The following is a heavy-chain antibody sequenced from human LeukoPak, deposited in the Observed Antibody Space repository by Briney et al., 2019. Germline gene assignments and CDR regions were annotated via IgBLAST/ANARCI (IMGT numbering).Heavy chain of an antibody. CDR1: GFTFKNYR. CDR2: MKDDGNEI. CDR3: ARNRATNDY. J-gene: IGHJ4*02. Sequence: AGGSLRLSCTASGFTFKNYRVTWVRQAPGKGLEWVASMKDDGNEIQYVDSVKGRFTISRDNAKNSLYLQMNNLRAEDTAVYYCARNRATNDYWGQGTLVTVSS. V-gene: IGHV3-7*01. D-gene: IGHD1-26*01.